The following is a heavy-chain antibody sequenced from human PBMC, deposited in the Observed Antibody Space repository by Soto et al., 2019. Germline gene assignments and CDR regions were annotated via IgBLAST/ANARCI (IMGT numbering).Heavy chain of an antibody. V-gene: IGHV1-69*13. Sequence: SVKVSCKTSGVTFNTHAISWVRQAPGHGFEWMGGIVPIYGIPSHAQKFQGRVTITADEPTTTVYMELSSLRSDDTAVYYCARGPNWNARYYYYGMDVWGQGTTVTVSS. CDR2: IVPIYGIP. CDR1: GVTFNTHA. J-gene: IGHJ6*02. CDR3: ARGPNWNARYYYYGMDV. D-gene: IGHD1-1*01.